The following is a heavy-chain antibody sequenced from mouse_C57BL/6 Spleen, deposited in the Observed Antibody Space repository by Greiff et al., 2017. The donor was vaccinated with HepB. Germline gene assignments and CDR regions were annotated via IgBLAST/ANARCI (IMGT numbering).Heavy chain of an antibody. CDR2: ISSGSSTI. V-gene: IGHV5-17*01. J-gene: IGHJ3*01. Sequence: DVKLVESGGGLVKPGGSLKLSCAASGFTFSDYGMHWVRQAPEKGLEWVAYISSGSSTIYYADTVKGRFTISRDNAKNTLFLQMTSLRSEDTAMYYCARNWDSAWFAYWGQGTLVTVSA. CDR1: GFTFSDYG. D-gene: IGHD4-1*01. CDR3: ARNWDSAWFAY.